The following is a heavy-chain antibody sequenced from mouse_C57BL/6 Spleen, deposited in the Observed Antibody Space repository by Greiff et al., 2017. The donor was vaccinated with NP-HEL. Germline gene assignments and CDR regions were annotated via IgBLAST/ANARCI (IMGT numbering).Heavy chain of an antibody. J-gene: IGHJ1*03. V-gene: IGHV1-69*01. Sequence: QVQLKQPGAELVMPGASVKLSCKASGYTFTSYWMHWVKQRPGQGLEWIGEIDPSDSYTNYNQKFKGKSTLTVDKSSSTAYMQLSSLTSEDSAVYYCARRGLLRHWYFDVWGTGTTVTVSS. CDR1: GYTFTSYW. CDR3: ARRGLLRHWYFDV. D-gene: IGHD1-2*01. CDR2: IDPSDSYT.